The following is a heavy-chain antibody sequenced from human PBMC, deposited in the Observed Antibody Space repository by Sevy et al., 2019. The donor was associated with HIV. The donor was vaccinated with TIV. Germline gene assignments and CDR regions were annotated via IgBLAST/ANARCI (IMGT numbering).Heavy chain of an antibody. J-gene: IGHJ5*02. Sequence: SETLSLTCTVSGGSISSGSYYWSWIRQPAGKGLEWIGRIYTSGSTNYNPSLKSRVTISVDTSKNQFSLKLSSVTAADTAVYYCAREGSSWAGWFDPWDQGTLVTVSS. D-gene: IGHD6-13*01. CDR1: GGSISSGSYY. CDR3: AREGSSWAGWFDP. CDR2: IYTSGST. V-gene: IGHV4-61*02.